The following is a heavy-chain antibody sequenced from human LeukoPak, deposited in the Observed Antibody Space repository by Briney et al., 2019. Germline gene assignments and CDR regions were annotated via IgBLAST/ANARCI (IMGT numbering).Heavy chain of an antibody. Sequence: GGSLRLSCATSGFSFTDYPMNWVRQAPGKGLEWISNIRTTAEGAKYAYYADSVKGRVTISRDNAKDSLYLQMKSLRAEDAAVYYCARGGRIINMVRGVIDYWGQGTLATVSS. D-gene: IGHD3-10*01. V-gene: IGHV3-21*05. CDR3: ARGGRIINMVRGVIDY. J-gene: IGHJ4*02. CDR1: GFSFTDYP. CDR2: IRTTAEGAKYA.